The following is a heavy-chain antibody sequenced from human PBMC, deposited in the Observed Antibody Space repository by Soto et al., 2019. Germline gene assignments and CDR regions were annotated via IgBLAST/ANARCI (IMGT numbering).Heavy chain of an antibody. CDR3: ARLITIYLTSGMDV. CDR2: IDPSDSYT. CDR1: AYIFTSYW. V-gene: IGHV5-10-1*01. Sequence: GESLKISCMGSAYIFTSYWISWVRQMPGKVLQWMGTIDPSDSYTNYSPSFQFHFTISSDKPISTAYLQWSSLKASDTAMYYCARLITIYLTSGMDVWSEGTTVAVSS. D-gene: IGHD3-3*01. J-gene: IGHJ6*04.